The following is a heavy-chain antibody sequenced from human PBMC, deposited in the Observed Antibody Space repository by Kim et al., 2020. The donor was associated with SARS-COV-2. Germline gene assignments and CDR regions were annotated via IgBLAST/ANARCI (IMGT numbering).Heavy chain of an antibody. CDR2: IKSKTDGGTT. J-gene: IGHJ4*02. CDR3: TTLQMATVIPEY. Sequence: GGSLRLSCGASGFTFNNAWMSWVRQAPGKGLEWVGRIKSKTDGGTTDYAVSVKGRFTISRDDSRSTLYLQMNSLKTEDTAIYYCTTLQMATVIPEYWGQGTLVTVSS. V-gene: IGHV3-15*01. D-gene: IGHD5-12*01. CDR1: GFTFNNAW.